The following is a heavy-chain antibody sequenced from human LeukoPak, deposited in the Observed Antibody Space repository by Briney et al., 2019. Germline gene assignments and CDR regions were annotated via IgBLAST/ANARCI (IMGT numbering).Heavy chain of an antibody. CDR2: IGAWVAGT. D-gene: IGHD5-24*01. V-gene: IGHV3-23*01. CDR3: AKGEINHDGAFDF. J-gene: IGHJ3*01. Sequence: GGSLRLSCAVSGFSFSSYAMSWVRQAPGRGLEWVSSIGAWVAGTSYADSVKGRFTISRDNSKKTLYLQMNSLRVEDTALYYCAKGEINHDGAFDFWGQGTMVTVSS. CDR1: GFSFSSYA.